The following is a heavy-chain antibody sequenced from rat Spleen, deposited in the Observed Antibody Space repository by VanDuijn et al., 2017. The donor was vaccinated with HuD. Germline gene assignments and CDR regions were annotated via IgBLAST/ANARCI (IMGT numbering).Heavy chain of an antibody. J-gene: IGHJ2*01. Sequence: EVQLVESGGGPVQPGRSLKLSCVGSEFTFNRYWMTWIRQAPGKGLEWIASIAKAGDGTYYSDSVKGRFSVSRDNVKSTLYLQMNSLRSEDTATYYCTRESLAFYFDYWGQGVMVTVSS. V-gene: IGHV5-31*01. CDR2: IAKAGDGT. CDR1: EFTFNRYW. CDR3: TRESLAFYFDY.